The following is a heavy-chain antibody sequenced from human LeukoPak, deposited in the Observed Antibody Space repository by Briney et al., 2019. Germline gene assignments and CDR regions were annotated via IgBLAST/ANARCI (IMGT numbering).Heavy chain of an antibody. D-gene: IGHD3-10*01. CDR1: GYTFSNYY. Sequence: ASVKVSCKTFGYTFSNYYIHWVRQAPGQGLEWVGQINPRDGTTAYAPKFQGRLTMTRDTSTTTVYLDLGSLTFDDTGIYYCARDSGWSNYDCWGQGALVTVS. CDR3: ARDSGWSNYDC. CDR2: INPRDGTT. V-gene: IGHV1-46*01. J-gene: IGHJ4*02.